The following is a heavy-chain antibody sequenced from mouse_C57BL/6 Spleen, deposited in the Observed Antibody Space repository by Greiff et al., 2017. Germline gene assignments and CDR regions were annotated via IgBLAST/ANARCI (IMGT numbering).Heavy chain of an antibody. D-gene: IGHD1-1*01. J-gene: IGHJ1*03. CDR2: ISYSGST. V-gene: IGHV3-1*01. Sequence: EVQLQQSGPGMVKPSQSLSLTCTVTGYSITSGYDWHWIRHFPGNKLEWMGYISYSGSTNYNPSLKSRISITHDTSKHHFFLKLNSVTTEDTATYDCARETTVVSGYFDVWGTGTTVTVSS. CDR1: GYSITSGYD. CDR3: ARETTVVSGYFDV.